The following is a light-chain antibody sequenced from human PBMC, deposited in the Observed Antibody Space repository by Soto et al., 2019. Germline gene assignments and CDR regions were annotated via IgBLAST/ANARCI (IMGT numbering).Light chain of an antibody. J-gene: IGLJ1*01. V-gene: IGLV2-14*01. CDR2: DVS. CDR3: SSYTSSSLFV. CDR1: SSDVGGYNY. Sequence: LTQPASVSGSPGQSITISCTGTSSDVGGYNYVSWYQQHPGKAPKLMIYDVSNRPSGVSNRFSGSKSGNTASLTISGLQAEDEADYYCSSYTSSSLFVFGTGTKVTVL.